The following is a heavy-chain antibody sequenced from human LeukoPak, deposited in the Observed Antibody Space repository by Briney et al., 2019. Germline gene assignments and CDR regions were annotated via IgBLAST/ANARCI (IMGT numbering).Heavy chain of an antibody. Sequence: GGSLTLSCAASGFTFDDYDIHWVRQAPGKGLEWVSLISGDGGSTYYADSVKGRFTISRDNSKNSLYLQMNSLRTEDTALYYCAKAWFGERSGGGFDYWGQGTLVTVSS. CDR3: AKAWFGERSGGGFDY. CDR1: GFTFDDYD. CDR2: ISGDGGST. V-gene: IGHV3-43*02. D-gene: IGHD3-10*01. J-gene: IGHJ4*02.